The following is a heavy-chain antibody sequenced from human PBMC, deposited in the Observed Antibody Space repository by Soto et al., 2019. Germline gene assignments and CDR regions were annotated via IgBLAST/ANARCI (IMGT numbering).Heavy chain of an antibody. CDR3: VRATYFSDSSGYTRCLDY. J-gene: IGHJ4*02. Sequence: QTGGSLRLSCGASGFNFRLYPMAWVRQAPGKGLEWVSSISGSGGSTFYADSVKGRFTTSRDESKNSAYLQMNSLKTEDTAVYYCVRATYFSDSSGYTRCLDYWGQGTLVTVSS. CDR1: GFNFRLYP. CDR2: ISGSGGST. V-gene: IGHV3-23*01. D-gene: IGHD3-22*01.